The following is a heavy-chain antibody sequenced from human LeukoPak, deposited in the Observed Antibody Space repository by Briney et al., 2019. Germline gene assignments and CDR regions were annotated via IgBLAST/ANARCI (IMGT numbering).Heavy chain of an antibody. J-gene: IGHJ4*02. D-gene: IGHD3-22*01. CDR3: ARGSQGRYYYDSSGYYYTRPTLYFDY. CDR2: INHSGST. CDR1: GGSFSGYY. V-gene: IGHV4-34*01. Sequence: SETLSLTCAVYGGSFSGYYWSWIRQPPGKGLEWIGEINHSGSTNYNPSLKSRVTISVDTSKNQFSLKLSSVTAADTAVYYCARGSQGRYYYDSSGYYYTRPTLYFDYWGQGTLVTVSS.